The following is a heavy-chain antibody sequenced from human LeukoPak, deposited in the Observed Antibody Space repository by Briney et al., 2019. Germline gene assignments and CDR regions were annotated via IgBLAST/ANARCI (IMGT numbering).Heavy chain of an antibody. CDR2: IYHSGST. CDR1: GGSLSSGGYS. J-gene: IGHJ3*02. D-gene: IGHD3-9*01. CDR3: ANSRVDWFYFDI. Sequence: PSQTLSLTCAVSGGSLSSGGYSWSWIRQPPGKGLEWFGYIYHSGSTYYNPSLKSRVTVSVDRPKNQCSLTLSSVTAADTAVYYCANSRVDWFYFDIWGQGTMVTVSS. V-gene: IGHV4-30-2*01.